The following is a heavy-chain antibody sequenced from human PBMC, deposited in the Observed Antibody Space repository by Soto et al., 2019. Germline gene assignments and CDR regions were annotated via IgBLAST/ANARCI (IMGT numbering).Heavy chain of an antibody. Sequence: PSETLSLTCTVSGGSISSYYWSWIRQPPGKGLEWIGYIYYSGSTNYNPSLKSRVTISVDTSKNQFSLKLSSVTAADTAVYYCARVSATMASYYFDYWGQGTLVTVSS. CDR1: GGSISSYY. D-gene: IGHD5-12*01. CDR3: ARVSATMASYYFDY. J-gene: IGHJ4*02. CDR2: IYYSGST. V-gene: IGHV4-59*08.